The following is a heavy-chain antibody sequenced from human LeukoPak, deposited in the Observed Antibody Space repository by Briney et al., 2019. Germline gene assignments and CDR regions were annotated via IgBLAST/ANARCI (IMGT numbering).Heavy chain of an antibody. V-gene: IGHV1-69*13. J-gene: IGHJ1*01. Sequence: GASVKVSCKASGGTFSSYAISWVRQAPGQGLEWMGGIIPIFGTANYAQKFQGRVTITADESTSTAYMELSSLRSEDTAVYYCAKGIAAAGTSPDEYFQHWGQGTLVTVSS. D-gene: IGHD6-13*01. CDR3: AKGIAAAGTSPDEYFQH. CDR2: IIPIFGTA. CDR1: GGTFSSYA.